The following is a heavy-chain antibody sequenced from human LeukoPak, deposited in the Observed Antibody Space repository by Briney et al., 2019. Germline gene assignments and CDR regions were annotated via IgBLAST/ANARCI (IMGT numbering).Heavy chain of an antibody. CDR2: INTNTGNP. J-gene: IGHJ4*02. D-gene: IGHD6-19*01. Sequence: ASVKVSCKASGYTFSDYDICWMRQAPGQGLEWMGGINTNTGNPTYAQDFTGRFVFSLDSSVTTAYLQIDSVQADDTAVYFCARDLAVPGTARGYWGQGTLVSVSS. V-gene: IGHV7-4-1*01. CDR3: ARDLAVPGTARGY. CDR1: GYTFSDYD.